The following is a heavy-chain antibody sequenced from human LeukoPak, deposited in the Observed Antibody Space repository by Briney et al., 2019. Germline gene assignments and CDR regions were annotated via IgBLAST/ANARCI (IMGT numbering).Heavy chain of an antibody. D-gene: IGHD1-26*01. Sequence: SETLSLTCTVSGGSISSYYWSWIRQPAGKGLEWIGRIYTSGSTDYNPSLKSRVTMSVDTSKNQFSLKLSSVTAADTAVYYCARGGPLVGAADYWGQGTLVTVSS. V-gene: IGHV4-4*07. CDR1: GGSISSYY. CDR2: IYTSGST. CDR3: ARGGPLVGAADY. J-gene: IGHJ4*02.